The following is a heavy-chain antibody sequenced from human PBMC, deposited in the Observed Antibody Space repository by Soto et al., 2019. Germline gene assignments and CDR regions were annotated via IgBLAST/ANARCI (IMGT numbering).Heavy chain of an antibody. V-gene: IGHV4-30-2*01. D-gene: IGHD3-22*01. J-gene: IGHJ5*02. CDR2: IYHSGNT. CDR3: ARDNSGYPNYFDP. CDR1: GGSVSSGAYS. Sequence: SETLSLTCAVSGGSVSSGAYSWSWIRQPPGKGLEWIGYIYHSGNTYYNPSLKSRVTISVDRSKNQFSLNLTSVTAADTAVYFCARDNSGYPNYFDPWGQGTPVTVSS.